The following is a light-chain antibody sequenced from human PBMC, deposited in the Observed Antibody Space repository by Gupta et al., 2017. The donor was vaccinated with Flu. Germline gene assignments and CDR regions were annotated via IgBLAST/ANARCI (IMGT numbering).Light chain of an antibody. V-gene: IGLV1-44*01. CDR2: GNN. J-gene: IGLJ1*01. CDR1: SSNIGSNT. CDR3: AAGDDSRNGYV. Sequence: SVLTQPPSASGTPGQRVTISCSGSSSNIGSNTVNWYQQLPGTAPKLLIYGNNQRPSGVPDRFSGSKSGTSASLAISGLQAEDEADYYCAAGDDSRNGYVFGTGTKVTVL.